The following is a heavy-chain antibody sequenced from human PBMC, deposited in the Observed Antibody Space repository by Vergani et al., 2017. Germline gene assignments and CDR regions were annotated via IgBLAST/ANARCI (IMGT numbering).Heavy chain of an antibody. CDR1: GFTFDDYA. Sequence: EVQLVESGGGLVQPGRSLRLSCAASGFTFDDYAMHWVRQAPGKGLEWVSGISWNSGSKGYADSVKGRFTISRDNAKNSLYLQMNSLRAEDTALYYCAKDKGGLGFGELQAYGMDVWGQGTTVTVSS. CDR2: ISWNSGSK. V-gene: IGHV3-9*01. D-gene: IGHD3-10*01. CDR3: AKDKGGLGFGELQAYGMDV. J-gene: IGHJ6*02.